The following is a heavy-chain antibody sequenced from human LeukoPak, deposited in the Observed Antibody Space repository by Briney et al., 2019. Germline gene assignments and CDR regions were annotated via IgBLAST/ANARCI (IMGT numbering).Heavy chain of an antibody. CDR2: ISGSGSAI. CDR1: GFTFRNYE. CDR3: ARVVPNGDHGYYYDY. Sequence: GGSLRLSCAASGFTFRNYEMNWVRQAPGTRLEWVSYISGSGSAIYYTDSVKGRFTISRDNARNSLYLQMNSLRAEDTAVYYCARVVPNGDHGYYYDYWGQGTLVTVSS. V-gene: IGHV3-48*03. D-gene: IGHD4-17*01. J-gene: IGHJ4*02.